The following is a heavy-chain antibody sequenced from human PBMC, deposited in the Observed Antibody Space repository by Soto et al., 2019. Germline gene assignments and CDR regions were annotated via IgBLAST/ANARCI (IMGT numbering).Heavy chain of an antibody. D-gene: IGHD2-15*01. CDR2: IYYSGST. CDR3: ARQNVVVVAASGFRTTVTTFDY. J-gene: IGHJ4*02. V-gene: IGHV4-39*01. Sequence: SETLSLTCTVSGGSISSSSYYWGWIRQPPGKGLEWIGSIYYSGSTYYNPSLKSRVTISVDTSKNQFSLKLSSVTAADTAVYYCARQNVVVVAASGFRTTVTTFDYWGQGTLVTVSS. CDR1: GGSISSSSYY.